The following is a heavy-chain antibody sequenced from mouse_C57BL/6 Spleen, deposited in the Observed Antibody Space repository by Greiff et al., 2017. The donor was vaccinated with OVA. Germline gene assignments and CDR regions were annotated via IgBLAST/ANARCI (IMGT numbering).Heavy chain of an antibody. J-gene: IGHJ4*01. CDR1: GFTFSSYG. Sequence: EVQLVESGGDLVKPGGSLKLSCAASGFTFSSYGMSWVRQTPDKRLEWVATICSGGSYTYYPDSVKGRFTISRDNATNTLYLQLSSLKSEDTANYYYARHEGQHVRYCAVDYWGQGTSVTVSS. CDR3: ARHEGQHVRYCAVDY. CDR2: ICSGGSYT. V-gene: IGHV5-6*01.